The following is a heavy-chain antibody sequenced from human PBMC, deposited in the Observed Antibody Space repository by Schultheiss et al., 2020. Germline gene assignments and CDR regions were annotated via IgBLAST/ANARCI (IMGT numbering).Heavy chain of an antibody. CDR2: MNPNSGNT. CDR1: GYTFTSYD. CDR3: ARGNWGSYYFDY. V-gene: IGHV1-8*01. Sequence: ASVKVSCKASGYTFTSYDINWVRQATGQGLEWMGWMNPNSGNTGYAQKFQGRVTMTRNTSISTAYMELSSLRSEDTAVYYCARGNWGSYYFDYWGQGTLVTVSS. D-gene: IGHD7-27*01. J-gene: IGHJ4*02.